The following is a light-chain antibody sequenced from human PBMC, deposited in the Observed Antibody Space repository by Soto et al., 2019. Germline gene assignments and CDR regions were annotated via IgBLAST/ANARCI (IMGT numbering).Light chain of an antibody. V-gene: IGKV4-1*01. J-gene: IGKJ4*01. CDR1: QSLLYSSNNKNY. Sequence: IVMTQSPDSLAVSLGERATINCKSSQSLLYSSNNKNYLAWYQQKPGQPPKLLIYWASTRESGVPDRFSGSGSGKDFTLTIRSLQAEDVAVYYCQQYYTNPELTFGGGTKVNIX. CDR3: QQYYTNPELT. CDR2: WAS.